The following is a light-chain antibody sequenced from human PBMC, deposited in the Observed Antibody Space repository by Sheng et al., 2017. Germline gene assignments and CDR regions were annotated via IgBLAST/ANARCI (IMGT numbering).Light chain of an antibody. V-gene: IGKV1-9*01. CDR2: AAS. CDR3: QQLNSDF. J-gene: IGKJ4*01. CDR1: QGISSY. Sequence: DIHLTQSPSFLSASLGDRVTITCRASQGISSYLAWYQQRPGEAPQLLIYAASTLHTGVPSRFAGSGSGTEFTLTINSLQPEDFATYYCQQLNSDFFGAGTKVAMK.